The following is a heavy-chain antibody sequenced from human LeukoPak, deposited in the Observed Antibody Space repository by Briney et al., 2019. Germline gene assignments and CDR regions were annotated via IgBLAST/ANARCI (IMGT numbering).Heavy chain of an antibody. D-gene: IGHD3-10*01. CDR2: IIPIFGTA. CDR1: GGTFSSYA. Sequence: SVKVSCKASGGTFSSYAISWVRQAPGQGLEWMGGIIPIFGTANYAQKFQGRVTITADKSTSTAYMELSSLRSEDTAVYYCARRITMVRGVIIRAAFDIWGQGTMVTVSS. J-gene: IGHJ3*02. CDR3: ARRITMVRGVIIRAAFDI. V-gene: IGHV1-69*06.